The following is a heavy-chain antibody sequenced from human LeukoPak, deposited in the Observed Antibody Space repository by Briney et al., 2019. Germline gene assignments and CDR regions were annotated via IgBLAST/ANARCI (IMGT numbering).Heavy chain of an antibody. CDR3: ARGRNYDFWSGYFRGWFDP. J-gene: IGHJ5*02. CDR1: GGTFSSYA. V-gene: IGHV1-69*05. Sequence: GASVKASCKASGGTFSSYAISWVRQALGQGLEWMGGIIPIFGTANYAQKFQGRVTITTDESTSTAYMELSSLRSEDTAVYYCARGRNYDFWSGYFRGWFDPWGQGTLVTVSS. CDR2: IIPIFGTA. D-gene: IGHD3-3*01.